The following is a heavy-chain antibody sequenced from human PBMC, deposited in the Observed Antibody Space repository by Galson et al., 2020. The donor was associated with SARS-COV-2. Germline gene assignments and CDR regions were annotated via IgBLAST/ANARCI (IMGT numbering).Heavy chain of an antibody. D-gene: IGHD4-17*01. V-gene: IGHV1-24*01. J-gene: IGHJ6*02. CDR1: GYTLTELS. CDR3: ATATTVTNAPTSIPKLYYYYYGMDV. Sequence: ASVKVSCKVSGYTLTELSMHWVRQAPGKGLEWMGGFDPEDGETIYAQKFQGRVTMTEDTSTDTAYMELSSLRSEDTAVYYCATATTVTNAPTSIPKLYYYYYGMDVWGQGTTVTVSS. CDR2: FDPEDGET.